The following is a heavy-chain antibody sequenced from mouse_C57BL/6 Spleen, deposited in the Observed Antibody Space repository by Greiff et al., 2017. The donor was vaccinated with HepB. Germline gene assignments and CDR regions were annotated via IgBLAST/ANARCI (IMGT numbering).Heavy chain of an antibody. D-gene: IGHD2-5*01. CDR1: GYTFTSYW. CDR2: IYPGSGST. Sequence: QVQLQQPGAELVKPGASVKMSCKASGYTFTSYWITWVKQRPGQGLEWIGDIYPGSGSTNYNEKFKSKATLTVDTSSSTAYMQLSSLTSEDSAVYYCAIYYSNYVWFAYWGQGTLVTVSA. CDR3: AIYYSNYVWFAY. V-gene: IGHV1-55*01. J-gene: IGHJ3*01.